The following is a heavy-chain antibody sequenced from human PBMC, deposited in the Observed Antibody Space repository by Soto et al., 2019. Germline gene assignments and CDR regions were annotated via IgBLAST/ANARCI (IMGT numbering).Heavy chain of an antibody. D-gene: IGHD6-13*01. CDR3: AISGEWVAAGKVVKSSYGRGV. CDR1: GYSFTSYW. J-gene: IGHJ6*04. Sequence: GEALKISCKGSGYSFTSYWIGWVRQMPGKGLEWMGIIYPGDSDTRYSPSFQGQVTISADKSISTAYLQWSSLKASDTAMYYCAISGEWVAAGKVVKSSYGRGVRGKGTTVPVSS. V-gene: IGHV5-51*01. CDR2: IYPGDSDT.